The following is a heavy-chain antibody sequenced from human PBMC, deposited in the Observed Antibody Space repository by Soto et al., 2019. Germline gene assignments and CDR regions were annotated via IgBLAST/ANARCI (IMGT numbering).Heavy chain of an antibody. J-gene: IGHJ6*03. D-gene: IGHD2-2*01. CDR3: ARSCSSTSCYVGNYYYYYYMDV. Sequence: GGSLRLSCAASGFTFSSYWMHWVRQAPGKGLVWVSRINSDGSSTSYADSLQGRFTISRDNAKNTLYLQMNSLRAEDTAVYYCARSCSSTSCYVGNYYYYYYMDVWGKGTTVTVSS. CDR2: INSDGSST. V-gene: IGHV3-74*01. CDR1: GFTFSSYW.